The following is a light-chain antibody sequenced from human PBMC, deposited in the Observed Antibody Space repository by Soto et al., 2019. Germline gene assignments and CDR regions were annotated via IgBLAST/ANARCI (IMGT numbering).Light chain of an antibody. J-gene: IGKJ4*01. CDR3: QQRSDWPLT. CDR1: QSVSNY. Sequence: EIVLTQSPATLSLSPGERATLSCWASQSVSNYLAWYQQKPGQAPRLLIYDASNRATGIPVRFSGSGSGTDFTLTISSLAPEDFAVYYCQQRSDWPLTFGGGTKVEIK. V-gene: IGKV3-11*01. CDR2: DAS.